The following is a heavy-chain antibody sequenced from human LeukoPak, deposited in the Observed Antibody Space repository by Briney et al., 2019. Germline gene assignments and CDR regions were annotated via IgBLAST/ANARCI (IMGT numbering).Heavy chain of an antibody. CDR3: ARPYYDYVWGSYRLGLGAFDI. J-gene: IGHJ3*02. CDR2: IYHSGST. CDR1: GYSISSGYY. Sequence: SETLSLTCAVSGYSISSGYYWGWIRQPPGKGLEWIGSIYHSGSTYYNPSLKSRVTIPVDTSKNQFSLKLSSVTAADTAVYYCARPYYDYVWGSYRLGLGAFDIWGQGTMVTVSS. V-gene: IGHV4-38-2*01. D-gene: IGHD3-16*02.